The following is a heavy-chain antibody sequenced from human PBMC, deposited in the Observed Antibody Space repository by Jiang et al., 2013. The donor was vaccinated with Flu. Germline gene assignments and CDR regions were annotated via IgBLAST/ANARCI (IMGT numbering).Heavy chain of an antibody. D-gene: IGHD2-2*01. V-gene: IGHV3-30*02. CDR3: ATLRGSTYDTYLADY. CDR1: GFTFTYYA. CDR2: LWHDGSNK. J-gene: IGHJ4*02. Sequence: QLLESGGGVVQPGGSLRLSCAASGFTFTYYAMHWVRQSPGKGLEWVASLWHDGSNKFYADSVRGRFPISRDNSKYTLYLQMNSLRPEDTALYYCATLRGSTYDTYLADYWGQGTLVTVSS.